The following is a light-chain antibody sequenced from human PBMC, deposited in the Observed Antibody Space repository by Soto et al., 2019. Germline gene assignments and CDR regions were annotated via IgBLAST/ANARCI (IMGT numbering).Light chain of an antibody. V-gene: IGLV2-14*01. J-gene: IGLJ1*01. CDR1: SSDVGGYNY. CDR2: DVS. Sequence: QCVLTQPASVSGSPGQSITNSCTGTSSDVGGYNYVSWYQQHPGKAPKLMIYDVSNRPSGVSNRFSGSKSGNTASLTISGLQAEDEADYYCSSYTSSSAYVFGTGTKVTVL. CDR3: SSYTSSSAYV.